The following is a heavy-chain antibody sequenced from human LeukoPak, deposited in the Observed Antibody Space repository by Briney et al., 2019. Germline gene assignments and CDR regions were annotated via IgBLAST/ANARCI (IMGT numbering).Heavy chain of an antibody. J-gene: IGHJ6*04. V-gene: IGHV4-34*01. Sequence: SETLSLTCAVYGGSFSGYYWSWIRQPPGKGLEWIGEINHSGSTNYNPSLKSRVTISVDTSKNQFSLKLSSVTAADTAVYYCARLGGYCSSTSCYKSSPRPDVWGKGTTVTVSS. CDR2: INHSGST. CDR3: ARLGGYCSSTSCYKSSPRPDV. D-gene: IGHD2-2*02. CDR1: GGSFSGYY.